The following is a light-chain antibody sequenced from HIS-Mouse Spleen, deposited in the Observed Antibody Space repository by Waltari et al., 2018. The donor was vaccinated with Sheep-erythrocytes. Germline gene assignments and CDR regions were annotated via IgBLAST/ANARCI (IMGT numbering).Light chain of an antibody. V-gene: IGKV1-12*01. CDR2: AAA. J-gene: IGKJ5*01. CDR3: QQANSFPIT. CDR1: QGISSW. Sequence: DIQMTQSPSSVSASVGDRVTITCRASQGISSWLAWSQQKPGKAPKLLIYAAASLQRWVPSRFSGSGSGTDFTLTISSLQPEDFATYYCQQANSFPITFGQGTRLEIK.